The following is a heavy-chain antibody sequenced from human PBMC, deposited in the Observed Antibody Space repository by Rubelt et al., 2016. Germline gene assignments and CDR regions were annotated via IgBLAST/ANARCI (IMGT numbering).Heavy chain of an antibody. CDR1: GYTLTELS. Sequence: QVQLVQSGAEVKKPGASVKVSCKVSGYTLTELSMHWVRQAPGKGLEWMGGFDPEDGETIYAQKFQVRVHITADRPTDTADMELSSLRSEDTAVYYCATGKGQLRVIGTTNFDYWGQGTLVTVSS. CDR3: ATGKGQLRVIGTTNFDY. CDR2: FDPEDGET. J-gene: IGHJ4*02. D-gene: IGHD1-7*01. V-gene: IGHV1-24*01.